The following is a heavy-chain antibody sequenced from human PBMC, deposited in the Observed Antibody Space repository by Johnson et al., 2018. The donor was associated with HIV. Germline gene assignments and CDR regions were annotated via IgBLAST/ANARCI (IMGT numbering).Heavy chain of an antibody. Sequence: VHLVESGGGVVRPGGSLRLSCAASGFTFDDYGMSWVRQAPGKGLEWVSDINWNGGSTRYTDSVKGRFTISRDNAKRSFYLQMNTLRAEDTALYYCARAVRTGPSPGFVFDIWGQGTMVTVSS. CDR1: GFTFDDYG. J-gene: IGHJ3*02. CDR2: INWNGGST. D-gene: IGHD1-1*01. V-gene: IGHV3-20*04. CDR3: ARAVRTGPSPGFVFDI.